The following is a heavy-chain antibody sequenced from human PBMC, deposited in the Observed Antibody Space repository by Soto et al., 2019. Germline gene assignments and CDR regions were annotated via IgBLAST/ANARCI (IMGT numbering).Heavy chain of an antibody. Sequence: EVQLVESGGGLVQPGGSLRLSCAASGFTFSSYSMNWVRQAPGKGLEWVSYISSSSSTIYYADSVKGRFTISRDNAKNSLYLQMISLRDEDTAVYYCASLAAWAFDIWGQGTMVTVSS. CDR2: ISSSSSTI. CDR1: GFTFSSYS. CDR3: ASLAAWAFDI. J-gene: IGHJ3*02. V-gene: IGHV3-48*02.